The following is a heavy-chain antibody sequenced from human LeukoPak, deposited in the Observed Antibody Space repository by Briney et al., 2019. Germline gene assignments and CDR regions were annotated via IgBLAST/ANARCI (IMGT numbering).Heavy chain of an antibody. Sequence: PGGSVTRSCSASGFTFSSYGMQWLGQAPGKGLQGVAVISYDGSNKYYAYAVKVRFTMSRANAKDTLYLQMNSLRDDDTAVYYCAKDGGYWSGGSCWRRLDYRGQGTLVNVSS. J-gene: IGHJ4*02. V-gene: IGHV3-30*18. D-gene: IGHD2-15*01. CDR2: ISYDGSNK. CDR1: GFTFSSYG. CDR3: AKDGGYWSGGSCWRRLDY.